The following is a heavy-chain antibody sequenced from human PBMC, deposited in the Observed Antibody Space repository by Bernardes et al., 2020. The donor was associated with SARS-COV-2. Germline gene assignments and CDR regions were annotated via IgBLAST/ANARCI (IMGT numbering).Heavy chain of an antibody. J-gene: IGHJ4*02. V-gene: IGHV3-9*01. D-gene: IGHD1-26*01. Sequence: GGSLRLSCAASGFTFDDYAMHWVRQAPGKGLEWVSGISWNSGSIGYADSVKGRFTISRDNAKNSLYLQMNSLRAEDTALYYCAKDPLGGGSYSALWNGAFDYWGQGTLVTVSS. CDR3: AKDPLGGGSYSALWNGAFDY. CDR2: ISWNSGSI. CDR1: GFTFDDYA.